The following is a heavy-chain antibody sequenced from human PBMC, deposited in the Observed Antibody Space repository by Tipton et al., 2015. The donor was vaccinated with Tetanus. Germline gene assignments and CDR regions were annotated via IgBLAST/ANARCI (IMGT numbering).Heavy chain of an antibody. CDR3: ARAVRGRDVFDV. D-gene: IGHD3-10*01. Sequence: SLRLSCAASGFTFNDFAIHWVRQVSGKGLEWVSAVSGAGGSKVYADSVKGRFTISRDNANNSLYLQMSSLRPEDTALYYCARAVRGRDVFDVWGQETVVTVSS. CDR2: VSGAGGSK. V-gene: IGHV3-9*01. CDR1: GFTFNDFA. J-gene: IGHJ3*01.